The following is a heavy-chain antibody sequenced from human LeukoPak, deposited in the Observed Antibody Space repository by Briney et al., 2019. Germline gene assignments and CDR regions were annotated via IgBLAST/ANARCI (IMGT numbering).Heavy chain of an antibody. Sequence: GGSLRLSCAGSGFTFGDYAMSWVRQAPGKGLEWIGFIRTTSYGGTTEYAASVKGRFTISRDDSKSIAYLQMNSLKTEDTAVYYCTRDPQIDYWGQGTLVTVSS. V-gene: IGHV3-49*04. CDR1: GFTFGDYA. J-gene: IGHJ4*02. CDR3: TRDPQIDY. CDR2: IRTTSYGGTT.